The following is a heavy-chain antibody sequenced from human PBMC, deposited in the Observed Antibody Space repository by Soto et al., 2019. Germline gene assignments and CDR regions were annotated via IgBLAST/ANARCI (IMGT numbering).Heavy chain of an antibody. Sequence: QVQLVQSGAEVKKPGASVKVSCKASAYSFTTYAIHWVRQAPGQRLEWMGWINAGNGNTKYSQKFQGRVTITRDTSASTAYMVLSSLISEDTAVYYCSRGGYESFLFGMGVWGQGTTVTVPS. CDR1: AYSFTTYA. V-gene: IGHV1-3*01. J-gene: IGHJ6*02. CDR3: SRGGYESFLFGMGV. D-gene: IGHD5-12*01. CDR2: INAGNGNT.